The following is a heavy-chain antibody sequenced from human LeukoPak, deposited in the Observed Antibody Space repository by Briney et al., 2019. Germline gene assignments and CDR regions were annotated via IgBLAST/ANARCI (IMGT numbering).Heavy chain of an antibody. Sequence: GESLKISCKGSGYNFSSYWISWLRQLPGKGLEWTAIIYAGNSDAKYSPSFQGQVSISTDRSISTAYLHWSSLKASDTAIYYCAIINHPDGRVYWGQGTLVTVSS. V-gene: IGHV5-51*01. J-gene: IGHJ4*02. D-gene: IGHD5-24*01. CDR1: GYNFSSYW. CDR2: IYAGNSDA. CDR3: AIINHPDGRVY.